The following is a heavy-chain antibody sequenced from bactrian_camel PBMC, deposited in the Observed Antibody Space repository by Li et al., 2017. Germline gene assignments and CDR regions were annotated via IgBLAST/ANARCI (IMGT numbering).Heavy chain of an antibody. CDR3: ASTERYYGLDTVTDKVFDY. CDR2: ISPGTGRR. CDR1: GFTFSNYA. D-gene: IGHD5*01. Sequence: VQLVESGGGLVQPGGSLRLSCAASGFTFSNYAMKWERQAPGKEREGVAAISPGTGRRWYGDSVKGRFTISKDNAKNTLYLQMNSLEPEDTAMYYCASTERYYGLDTVTDKVFDYWGQGTQVTVS. J-gene: IGHJ4*01. V-gene: IGHV3S31*01.